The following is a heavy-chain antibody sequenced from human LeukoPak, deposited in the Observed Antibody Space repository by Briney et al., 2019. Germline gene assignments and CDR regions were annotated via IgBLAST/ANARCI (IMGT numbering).Heavy chain of an antibody. CDR3: ARGGASVGMDV. D-gene: IGHD3-16*01. CDR1: GYSFISYG. Sequence: ASVKVSCKASGYSFISYGITWGRQAPEQGLEWMGWISTYTENTHYAQKLQGRVTVTTDPSTKTAYMELTSLTSGDTAVYYCARGGASVGMDVWGQGNTVIVSS. CDR2: ISTYTENT. V-gene: IGHV1-18*01. J-gene: IGHJ6*02.